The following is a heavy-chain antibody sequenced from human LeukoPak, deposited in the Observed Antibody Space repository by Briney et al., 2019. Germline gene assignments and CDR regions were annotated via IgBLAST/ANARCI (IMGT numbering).Heavy chain of an antibody. V-gene: IGHV4-59*08. D-gene: IGHD1-26*01. J-gene: IGHJ4*02. CDR1: GGSISSHD. Sequence: PSETLSLTCTVSGGSISSHDWGWIRQPPGKGLEWIGYIYDSGSTTYNPSLKSRVTISIDTSKNQFSLRLSSVTAADTAVYYCASSERYYRRDFGSWGQGILVTVSS. CDR2: IYDSGST. CDR3: ASSERYYRRDFGS.